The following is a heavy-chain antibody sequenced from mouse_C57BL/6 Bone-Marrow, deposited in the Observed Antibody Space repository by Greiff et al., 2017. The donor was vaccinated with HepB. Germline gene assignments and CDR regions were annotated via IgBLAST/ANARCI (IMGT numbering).Heavy chain of an antibody. Sequence: EVKVVESGGGLVKPGGSLKLSCAASGFTFSDYGMHWVRQAPEKGLEWVAYISSGSSTIYYADTVKGRFTISRDNAKNTLFLQMTSLRSEDTAMYYCARYDYYAMDYWGQGTSVTVSS. CDR2: ISSGSSTI. J-gene: IGHJ4*01. V-gene: IGHV5-17*01. CDR1: GFTFSDYG. CDR3: ARYDYYAMDY.